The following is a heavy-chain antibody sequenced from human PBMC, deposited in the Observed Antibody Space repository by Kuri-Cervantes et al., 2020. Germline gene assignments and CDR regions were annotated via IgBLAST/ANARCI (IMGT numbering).Heavy chain of an antibody. CDR2: IYYSGST. CDR1: GGSISSGDYY. J-gene: IGHJ4*02. V-gene: IGHV4-39*01. D-gene: IGHD5-18*01. Sequence: SETLSLTCTVSGGSISSGDYYWSWIRQPPGKGLEWIGSIYYSGSTYYNPSLKSRVTISVDTSKNQFSLKLSSVTAADTAVYYCATTQRGYSYGYPNPFDYWGQGTLVTVSS. CDR3: ATTQRGYSYGYPNPFDY.